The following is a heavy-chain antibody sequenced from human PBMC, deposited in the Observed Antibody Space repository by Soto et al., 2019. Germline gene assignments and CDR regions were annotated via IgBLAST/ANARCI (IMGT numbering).Heavy chain of an antibody. Sequence: QVQLVQSGAEVKKPGASVKVSCKASGYTFTSYGISWVRQAPGQGLEWMGWISAYNGNTNYAQKLQGRVTMTTDTSKSTAYMELRSLRSDDTAVYYCARADTRYYDYVWGSYLGPDAFDIWGQGTMVTVSS. CDR3: ARADTRYYDYVWGSYLGPDAFDI. CDR1: GYTFTSYG. D-gene: IGHD3-16*02. J-gene: IGHJ3*02. CDR2: ISAYNGNT. V-gene: IGHV1-18*01.